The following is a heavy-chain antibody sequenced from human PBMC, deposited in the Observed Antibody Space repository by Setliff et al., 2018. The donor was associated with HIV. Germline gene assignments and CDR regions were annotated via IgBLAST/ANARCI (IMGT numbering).Heavy chain of an antibody. CDR2: IWYDGSNK. Sequence: PGGSLRLSCAASGFTFSSYGMHWVRQAPGKGLEWVAVIWYDGSNKYYADSVKGRFTISRDNSKNTLYLQMNSLRAEDTAVYYCARDREETYCGGDCYSDYWGQGTLVTVSS. D-gene: IGHD2-21*01. CDR3: ARDREETYCGGDCYSDY. J-gene: IGHJ4*02. CDR1: GFTFSSYG. V-gene: IGHV3-33*01.